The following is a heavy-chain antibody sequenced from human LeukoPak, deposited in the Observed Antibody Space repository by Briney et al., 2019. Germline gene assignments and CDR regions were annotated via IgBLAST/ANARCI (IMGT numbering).Heavy chain of an antibody. V-gene: IGHV4-38-2*01. CDR2: IYHSGST. D-gene: IGHD3-10*01. Sequence: PSETLSLTCAVSGYSISSGYYWGWIRQPPGKGLEWIGSIYHSGSTYYNPSLKSRVTISVDTSKNQFSLRLSSVTAADTAVYYCARLGITIRALTPFDYWGQGTLVTVSS. CDR3: ARLGITIRALTPFDY. J-gene: IGHJ4*02. CDR1: GYSISSGYY.